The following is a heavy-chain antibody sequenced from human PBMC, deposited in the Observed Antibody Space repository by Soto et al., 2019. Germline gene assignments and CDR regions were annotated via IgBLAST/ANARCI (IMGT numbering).Heavy chain of an antibody. CDR2: IIPLSGTT. J-gene: IGHJ4*02. Sequence: SVKVSCKASGGSFSNHAVSWVRQAPGQGPEWMGGIIPLSGTTNYPQKFQGRVTITADESMTTAYMELSSLRYEDSAVYYCARGPDRSGFYLFDYWGQGTLVTVSS. V-gene: IGHV1-69*13. D-gene: IGHD3-22*01. CDR3: ARGPDRSGFYLFDY. CDR1: GGSFSNHA.